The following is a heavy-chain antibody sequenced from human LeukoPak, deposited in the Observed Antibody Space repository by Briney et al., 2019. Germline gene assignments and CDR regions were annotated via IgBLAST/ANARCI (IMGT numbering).Heavy chain of an antibody. CDR1: GGSVSSGSYY. CDR2: IYYSGST. V-gene: IGHV4-61*01. CDR3: ARSAWGPEGDY. J-gene: IGHJ4*02. D-gene: IGHD3-16*01. Sequence: SETLSLTCTVSGGSVSSGSYYWSWIRQPPGKGLEWIGYIYYSGSTNYNPSLKSRVTISVDTSKNQFSLKLSSVTAADTAVHYCARSAWGPEGDYWGQGTLVTVSS.